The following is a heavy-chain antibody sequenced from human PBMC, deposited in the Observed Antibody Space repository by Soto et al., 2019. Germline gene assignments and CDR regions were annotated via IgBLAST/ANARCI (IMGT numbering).Heavy chain of an antibody. CDR1: GGTFSSYT. CDR2: IIPILGIA. CDR3: ARASTIQEYYFDY. J-gene: IGHJ4*02. Sequence: QVQLVQSGAEVKKPGSSVKVSCKASGGTFSSYTISWVRQAPGQGLEWMGRIIPILGIANYAQKFQGRVTITADKSTSTAYMALISLRSEDTAVYYCARASTIQEYYFDYWGQGTLVTVSS. V-gene: IGHV1-69*02. D-gene: IGHD1-1*01.